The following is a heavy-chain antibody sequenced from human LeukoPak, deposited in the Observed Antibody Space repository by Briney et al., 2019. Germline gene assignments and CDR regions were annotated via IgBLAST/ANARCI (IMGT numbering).Heavy chain of an antibody. D-gene: IGHD3-10*01. J-gene: IGHJ4*02. V-gene: IGHV3-30*03. Sequence: GGSLRLSCAASGFTFSSYGMHWVRQAPGKGLEWVAVISYDGSNKYYADSVKGRFTISRDNSKNTLYLQMNSLRAEDTAVYYCARVVRGLILGWGQGTLVTVSS. CDR2: ISYDGSNK. CDR1: GFTFSSYG. CDR3: ARVVRGLILG.